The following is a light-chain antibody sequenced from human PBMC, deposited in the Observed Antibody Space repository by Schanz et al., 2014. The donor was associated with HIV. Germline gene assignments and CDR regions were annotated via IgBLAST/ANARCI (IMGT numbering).Light chain of an antibody. CDR1: SSNIGTNF. V-gene: IGLV1-47*01. Sequence: QSVLTQPPSASGPPGQRVTISCSGSSSNIGTNFVYWYQQFPGRAPDLLIYRNNQRPSGIPDRFSGSKSGTSASLTIRGLRSEDEADYYCQSYDSSLSGSVFGGGTKLTVL. CDR3: QSYDSSLSGSV. J-gene: IGLJ2*01. CDR2: RNN.